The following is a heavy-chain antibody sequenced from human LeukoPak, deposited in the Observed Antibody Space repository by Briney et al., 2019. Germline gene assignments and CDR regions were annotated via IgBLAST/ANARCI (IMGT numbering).Heavy chain of an antibody. J-gene: IGHJ4*02. D-gene: IGHD6-6*01. CDR2: ISAYNGNT. Sequence: ASVKVSCKASGYTFTSYGISWVRQAPGQGLEWMGWISAYNGNTNYAQKLQGRVTMTTDTSTSTAYMELRNLRSDDTAVYYCARVDFSSSSGYFDYWGQGTLVTVSS. CDR1: GYTFTSYG. V-gene: IGHV1-18*01. CDR3: ARVDFSSSSGYFDY.